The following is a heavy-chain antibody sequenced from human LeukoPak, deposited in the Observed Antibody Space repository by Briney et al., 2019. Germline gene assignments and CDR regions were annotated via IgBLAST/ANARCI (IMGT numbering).Heavy chain of an antibody. CDR3: AREVVTMVRGVITDY. D-gene: IGHD3-10*01. J-gene: IGHJ4*02. V-gene: IGHV4-39*02. CDR1: GGSISSSSYY. Sequence: SETLSLTCTVSGGSISSSSYYWGWIRQPPGTGLEWIGSIYYSGSTYYNPSLKSRVTISVDTSKNQFSLKLSSVTAADTAVYYCAREVVTMVRGVITDYWGQGTLVTVSS. CDR2: IYYSGST.